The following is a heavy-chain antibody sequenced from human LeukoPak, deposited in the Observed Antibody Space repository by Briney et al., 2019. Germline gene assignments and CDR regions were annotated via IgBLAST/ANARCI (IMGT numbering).Heavy chain of an antibody. CDR3: AKALATRHMDV. CDR1: GFTFRSYD. CDR2: ISSSGTTI. Sequence: PGGSLRLSCAASGFTFRSYDMNWVRQAPGKGLEWVSYISSSGTTIYYADSVKGRFTISRDNAKNSLYLQMSSLRAEGTAVYYCAKALATRHMDVWGQGTTVTVSS. J-gene: IGHJ6*02. V-gene: IGHV3-48*03.